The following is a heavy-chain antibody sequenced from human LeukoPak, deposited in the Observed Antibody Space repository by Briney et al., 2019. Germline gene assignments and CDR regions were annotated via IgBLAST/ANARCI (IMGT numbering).Heavy chain of an antibody. J-gene: IGHJ4*02. Sequence: GGSLRLSCAASGFTFSSYAMSWVRQAPGKGLEWVSAISGSGGSTYYADSVKGRFTISRDNSKNTLYLQMNSLRGEDTAVYYCAKDSAAMVTWSDYWGQGTLVTVSS. D-gene: IGHD5-18*01. CDR2: ISGSGGST. CDR3: AKDSAAMVTWSDY. CDR1: GFTFSSYA. V-gene: IGHV3-23*01.